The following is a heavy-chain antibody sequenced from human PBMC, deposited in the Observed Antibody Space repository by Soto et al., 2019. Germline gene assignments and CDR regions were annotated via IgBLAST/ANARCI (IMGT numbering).Heavy chain of an antibody. CDR2: VVSMLNTL. CDR1: GGTLTSYA. CDR3: AISAWNYGGPLNWLDP. J-gene: IGHJ5*02. V-gene: IGHV1-69*01. Sequence: QVQVVQSGAEVRKPGSSLKVSCKASGGTLTSYAVNWVRQAPGQGLEWVGVVVSMLNTLKYAQRFQGRVTITADESTTTAFMELSSLRSEDTAVYYCAISAWNYGGPLNWLDPWGQGTLVTVSS. D-gene: IGHD1-7*01.